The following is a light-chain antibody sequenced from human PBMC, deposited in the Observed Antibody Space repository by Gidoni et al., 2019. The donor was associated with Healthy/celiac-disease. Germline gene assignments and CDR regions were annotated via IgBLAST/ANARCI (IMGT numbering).Light chain of an antibody. V-gene: IGLV2-14*01. J-gene: IGLJ2*01. CDR2: EVS. CDR1: SSDVGGYNY. Sequence: QSALTQPASVSGSPGQSITISCTGTSSDVGGYNYVSWYQQHPGKAPKLMIYEVSNRPSGVPDRFAGSKSGNTASLTISGLQAEDEADYYCSSYTSQQRVFGGGTKLTVL. CDR3: SSYTSQQRV.